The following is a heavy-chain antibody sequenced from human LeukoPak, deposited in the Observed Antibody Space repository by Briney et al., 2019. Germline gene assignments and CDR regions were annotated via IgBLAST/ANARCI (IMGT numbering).Heavy chain of an antibody. CDR2: TSGVTT. Sequence: GGSLRLSCAASGFTFSNYAMSWVRQAPGKGLEWVSTTSGVTTYYADSVKRRFTISRDNSMNTLYLQMDSLRAEDTAVYYCAKARDSAAAGTDYWGQGTLVTVSS. D-gene: IGHD6-13*01. J-gene: IGHJ4*02. V-gene: IGHV3-23*01. CDR1: GFTFSNYA. CDR3: AKARDSAAAGTDY.